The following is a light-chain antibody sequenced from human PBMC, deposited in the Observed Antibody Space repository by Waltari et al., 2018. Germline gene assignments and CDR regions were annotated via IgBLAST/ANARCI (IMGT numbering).Light chain of an antibody. V-gene: IGLV3-21*02. CDR1: DMGDKR. CDR3: QVWDSDGDYVV. J-gene: IGLJ2*01. Sequence: SYVLTQPPSVSVAPGQTARITCGGSDMGDKRWAWYQPKTGQAPLLVVYEDTDRPSGIPGRISGSNSGYTATLSITRVEAGDEADYYCQVWDSDGDYVVFGGGTKLIVL. CDR2: EDT.